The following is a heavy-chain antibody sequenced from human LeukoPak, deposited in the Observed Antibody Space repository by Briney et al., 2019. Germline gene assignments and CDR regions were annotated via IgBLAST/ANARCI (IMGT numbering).Heavy chain of an antibody. V-gene: IGHV3-23*01. J-gene: IGHJ4*02. CDR1: GFTFSSYA. CDR2: IVNSGGST. Sequence: PGGSLRLSCAASGFTFSSYAMGWVRQAPGKGLEWVSGIVNSGGSTYYADSVKGRFTISRDNSKNTLYLQMNSLRAEDTAVYYCAKEVVGVVYWGQGTLVTVSS. D-gene: IGHD1-26*01. CDR3: AKEVVGVVY.